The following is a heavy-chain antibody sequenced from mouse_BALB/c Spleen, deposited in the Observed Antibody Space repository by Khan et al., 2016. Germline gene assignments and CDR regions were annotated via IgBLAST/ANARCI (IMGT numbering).Heavy chain of an antibody. CDR1: GYSITSDYA. Sequence: VQLKESGPGLVKPSQSLSLTCTVTGYSITSDYAWNWIRQFPGNKLEWMGYISYSGSTSYNPSLKSRISITQDTSKNQFFLQLNSVTTDDTATXYCARGMITTFDYWGQGTTLTVSS. J-gene: IGHJ2*01. V-gene: IGHV3-2*02. D-gene: IGHD2-4*01. CDR2: ISYSGST. CDR3: ARGMITTFDY.